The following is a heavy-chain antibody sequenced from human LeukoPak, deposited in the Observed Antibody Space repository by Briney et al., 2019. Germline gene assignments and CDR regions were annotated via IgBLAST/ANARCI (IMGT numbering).Heavy chain of an antibody. V-gene: IGHV3-7*03. CDR3: VREKRGPGNFDKYYGMDV. J-gene: IGHJ6*02. CDR1: GFTFSSYW. Sequence: GGSLRLSCAASGFTFSSYWMSWVRQAPGKGLEWVANIKQDGSEKYYVDSVKGRFTISRDNAKNSLYLQMNSLTPEDTALYYCVREKRGPGNFDKYYGMDVWGQGTTITVSS. D-gene: IGHD4-23*01. CDR2: IKQDGSEK.